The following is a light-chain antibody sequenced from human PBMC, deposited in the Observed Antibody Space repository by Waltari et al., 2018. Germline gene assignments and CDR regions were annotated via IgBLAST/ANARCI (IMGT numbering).Light chain of an antibody. J-gene: IGKJ2*01. Sequence: ETLMTQSPATLSVSPGERATLSGRASQSVSSNLAWYQQKPGQAPRLLIYAASTRATGIPARFSGSGSGTAFSRTISSLQSEDFAVYYCQQYNNWPYTFGQGTKVEI. CDR3: QQYNNWPYT. V-gene: IGKV3-15*01. CDR2: AAS. CDR1: QSVSSN.